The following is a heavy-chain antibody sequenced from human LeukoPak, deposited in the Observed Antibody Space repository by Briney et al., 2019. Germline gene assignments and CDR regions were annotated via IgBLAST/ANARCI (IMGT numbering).Heavy chain of an antibody. Sequence: ASVKVSCKASGYTFTGYYMHWVRQAPGQGLEWMGWINPNSGGTNYAQEFQGRVTMTRDTSISTAYMELSRLRSDDTAMYYCARADYGDFPHGYWGQGTLVTVSS. CDR2: INPNSGGT. CDR1: GYTFTGYY. CDR3: ARADYGDFPHGY. D-gene: IGHD4-17*01. J-gene: IGHJ4*02. V-gene: IGHV1-2*02.